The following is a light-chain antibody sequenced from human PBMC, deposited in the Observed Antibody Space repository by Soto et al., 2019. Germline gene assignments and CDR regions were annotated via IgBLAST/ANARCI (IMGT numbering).Light chain of an antibody. CDR1: QAISSY. J-gene: IGKJ3*01. V-gene: IGKV3-11*01. Sequence: EIVLTQSPATLSLSPGERATLSCRASQAISSYLGWYQQKPGQAPRLLIYDAGNRATGIPARFSASGFGTDFTLTISSLEPEDSAVYYCQQRADWPLFTFGPGTKVDI. CDR3: QQRADWPLFT. CDR2: DAG.